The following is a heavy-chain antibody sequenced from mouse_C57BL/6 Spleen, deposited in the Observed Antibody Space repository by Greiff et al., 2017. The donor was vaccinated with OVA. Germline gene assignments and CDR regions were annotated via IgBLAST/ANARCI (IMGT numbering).Heavy chain of an antibody. CDR3: ARRGGTTYAMDY. CDR1: GYTFTSYW. Sequence: QVQLQQPGAELVKPGASVKMSCKASGYTFTSYWITWVKQRPGQGLEWIGDIYPGSGSTNYNEKFKSKATLTVDTSSSTAYMQLSSLTSEDSAVYYCARRGGTTYAMDYWGQGTTLTVSS. V-gene: IGHV1-55*01. D-gene: IGHD6-5*01. J-gene: IGHJ2*01. CDR2: IYPGSGST.